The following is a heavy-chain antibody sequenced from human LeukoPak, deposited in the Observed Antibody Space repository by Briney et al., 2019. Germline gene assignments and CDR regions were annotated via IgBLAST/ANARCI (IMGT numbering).Heavy chain of an antibody. CDR2: IVGSGGST. CDR1: GFTFSNYA. D-gene: IGHD3-9*01. CDR3: AKWGDYDILTGYYDSDY. V-gene: IGHV3-23*01. Sequence: GASLRLSCAASGFTFSNYAMSWVRQAPGKGLEWVSAIVGSGGSTYYADSVKGRFTISRDNPKNTLYQQMNSLRAEDTAVYYCAKWGDYDILTGYYDSDYWGQGTLVTVSS. J-gene: IGHJ4*02.